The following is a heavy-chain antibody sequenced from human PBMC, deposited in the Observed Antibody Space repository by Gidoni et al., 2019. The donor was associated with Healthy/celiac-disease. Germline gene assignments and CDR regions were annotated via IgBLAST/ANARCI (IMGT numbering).Heavy chain of an antibody. Sequence: STYYNPSLKSRVTISVDTSKNQFSLKLSSVTAADTAVYYCARDLSGSFFDYWGQGILVTVSS. D-gene: IGHD1-26*01. V-gene: IGHV4-31*02. CDR2: ST. CDR3: ARDLSGSFFDY. J-gene: IGHJ4*02.